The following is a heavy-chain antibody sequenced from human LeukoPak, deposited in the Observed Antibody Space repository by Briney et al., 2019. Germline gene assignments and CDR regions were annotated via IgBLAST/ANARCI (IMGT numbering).Heavy chain of an antibody. CDR1: GYTFTSYG. Sequence: ASVKVSCKASGYTFTSYGISWVRQAPGQGLEWMGWISAYNGNTNYAQKLQGRVAMTTDTYTSTAYMELRSLRSDDTAVYYCAREHASGSTGYYYYVDVWGKGTTVTVSS. CDR3: AREHASGSTGYYYYVDV. J-gene: IGHJ6*03. CDR2: ISAYNGNT. D-gene: IGHD6-19*01. V-gene: IGHV1-18*01.